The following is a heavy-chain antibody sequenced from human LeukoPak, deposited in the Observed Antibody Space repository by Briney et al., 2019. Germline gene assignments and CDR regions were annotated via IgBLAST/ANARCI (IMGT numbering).Heavy chain of an antibody. Sequence: PGRSLRLSCAASAFIFSNYGMHWVRQAPGKGLEWVAVIWYDGSNKYYADSVKGRFTISRDNSKNTLYLQMNSLRAEDTAVYYCARDRSSGWYVYDYWGQGTLVTVSS. CDR3: ARDRSSGWYVYDY. CDR1: AFIFSNYG. CDR2: IWYDGSNK. D-gene: IGHD6-19*01. V-gene: IGHV3-33*01. J-gene: IGHJ4*02.